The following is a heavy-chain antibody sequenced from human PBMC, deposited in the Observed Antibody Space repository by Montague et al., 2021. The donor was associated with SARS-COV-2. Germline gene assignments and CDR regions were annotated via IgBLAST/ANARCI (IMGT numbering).Heavy chain of an antibody. CDR3: ARDLEGIAAAGTGGFDC. J-gene: IGHJ4*02. Sequence: LRLSCAASGFTFSSYWMHWVRQAPGKGLVWVSRINSDGSSTSYADSVKGRFTISRDNAKNTLYLQMNSLRAEDTAVYYCARDLEGIAAAGTGGFDCWGQGTLVTVSS. D-gene: IGHD6-13*01. CDR2: INSDGSST. V-gene: IGHV3-74*01. CDR1: GFTFSSYW.